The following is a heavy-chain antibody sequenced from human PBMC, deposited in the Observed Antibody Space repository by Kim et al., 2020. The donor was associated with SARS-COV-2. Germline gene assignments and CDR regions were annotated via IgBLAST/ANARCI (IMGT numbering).Heavy chain of an antibody. CDR2: ISYDGSTA. V-gene: IGHV3-30*04. CDR1: GFTFSSYA. J-gene: IGHJ4*02. Sequence: GGSLRLSRAASGFTFSSYAVYWVRQAPGKVLEWVAVISYDGSTAYYADSVKGRFTISRDNSENTLYLQMNSLRAEDTAVYYCARDDDRSAAADIDYWGQG. D-gene: IGHD6-13*01. CDR3: ARDDDRSAAADIDY.